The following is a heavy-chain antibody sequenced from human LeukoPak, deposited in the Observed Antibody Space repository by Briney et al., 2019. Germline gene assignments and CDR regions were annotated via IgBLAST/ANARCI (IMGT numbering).Heavy chain of an antibody. CDR2: ISSSSSYI. CDR1: GFTFSSYS. Sequence: GGSLRLPCAASGFTFSSYSMNWVRQAPGKGLEWVSSISSSSSYIYYADSVKGRFTISRDNAKNSLYLQMNSLRAEDTAVYYCARVVRVDSSGWYRFYYYGMDVWGKGTTVTVSS. J-gene: IGHJ6*04. CDR3: ARVVRVDSSGWYRFYYYGMDV. D-gene: IGHD6-19*01. V-gene: IGHV3-21*01.